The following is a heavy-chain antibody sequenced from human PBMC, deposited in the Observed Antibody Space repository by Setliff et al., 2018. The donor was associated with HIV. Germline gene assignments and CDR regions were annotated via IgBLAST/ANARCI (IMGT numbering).Heavy chain of an antibody. CDR2: IWYDGSNK. V-gene: IGHV3-33*01. J-gene: IGHJ4*02. CDR1: RFSFSSYG. CDR3: ARDFTRPTYYFDY. Sequence: GGSLRLSCAASRFSFSSYGMHWVRQAPGKGLEWVAVIWYDGSNKYYADSVKGRFTISRDNSKNTLYLQMNSLRAEDTAVYYCARDFTRPTYYFDYWGQGTLVTGS.